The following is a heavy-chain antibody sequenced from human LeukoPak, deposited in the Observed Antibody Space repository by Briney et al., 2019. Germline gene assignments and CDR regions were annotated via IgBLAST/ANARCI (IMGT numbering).Heavy chain of an antibody. D-gene: IGHD2-2*01. Sequence: ASVKVSCKASGYIFTSNYMHWVRQAPGQGLEWMGIIHPSGGSTNYAQKFQGRVTMTRDTSTGTFYMELSSLRSEDTAIYYCARDCSSTKCPGPVLDFWGQGTLVTVSS. CDR3: ARDCSSTKCPGPVLDF. V-gene: IGHV1-46*01. CDR1: GYIFTSNY. J-gene: IGHJ4*02. CDR2: IHPSGGST.